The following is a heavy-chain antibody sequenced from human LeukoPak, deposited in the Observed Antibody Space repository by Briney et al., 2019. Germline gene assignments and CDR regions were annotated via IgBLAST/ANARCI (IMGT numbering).Heavy chain of an antibody. J-gene: IGHJ6*03. D-gene: IGHD2-8*01. CDR2: IYYSGST. CDR3: ARLPCTNGVCYPRNYYYSYMDV. Sequence: NPSETLSLTCTVSGGSISSYYWSWIRQPPGKGLEWIGYIYYSGSTNYNPSLKSRVTISVDTSKNQFSLKLSSVTAADTAVYYCARLPCTNGVCYPRNYYYSYMDVWGKGTTVTVSS. CDR1: GGSISSYY. V-gene: IGHV4-59*08.